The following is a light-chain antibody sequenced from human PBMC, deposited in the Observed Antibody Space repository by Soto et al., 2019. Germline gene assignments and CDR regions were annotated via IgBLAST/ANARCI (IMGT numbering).Light chain of an antibody. V-gene: IGLV2-23*03. CDR1: SRGVVSYNL. J-gene: IGLJ1*01. CDR3: CSYAGSSTFFYV. Sequence: QAALAQPASVSGGPGQSITISCPGTSRGVVSYNLVSWYQQHPGKAPKLMIYEGSKRPSGVSNRFSGSKSGNTASLTISGLQAEDEADYYCCSYAGSSTFFYVFGTGTKVTVL. CDR2: EGS.